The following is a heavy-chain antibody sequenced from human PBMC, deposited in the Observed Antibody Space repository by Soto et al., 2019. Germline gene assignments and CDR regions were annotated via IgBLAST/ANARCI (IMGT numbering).Heavy chain of an antibody. Sequence: GGSLRLSCAASGFTFSSYGMHWVRQAPGKGLEWVAVISYDGSNKYYADSVKGRFTISRDNSKNTLYLQMNSLRAEDTAVYYCAKDMAAMIETLDYWGQGTLVTVSS. D-gene: IGHD5-18*01. CDR3: AKDMAAMIETLDY. J-gene: IGHJ4*02. CDR1: GFTFSSYG. CDR2: ISYDGSNK. V-gene: IGHV3-30*18.